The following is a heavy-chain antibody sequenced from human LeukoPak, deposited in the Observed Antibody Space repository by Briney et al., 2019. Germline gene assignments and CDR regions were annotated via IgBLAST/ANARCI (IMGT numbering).Heavy chain of an antibody. D-gene: IGHD3-3*01. CDR3: ARDDFWSGYPDY. CDR2: IIPIFGTA. CDR1: GGTFSSYA. J-gene: IGHJ4*02. V-gene: IGHV1-69*05. Sequence: SVKVSCKASGGTFSSYAISWVRQAPGQGLEWMGGIIPIFGTANYAQKFQGRVTITTDESTSTAYMELSSLRSEDTAVYYCARDDFWSGYPDYWGQGTLVTASS.